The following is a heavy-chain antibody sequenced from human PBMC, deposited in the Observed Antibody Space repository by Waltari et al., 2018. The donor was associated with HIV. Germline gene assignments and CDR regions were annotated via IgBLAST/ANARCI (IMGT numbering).Heavy chain of an antibody. CDR3: AREGAQGSARIKGKSYNWFDP. CDR1: GGSISSGGYS. Sequence: QVQLQESGPGLVKPSQPLYPTCTVAGGSISSGGYSWSWIRQHPGKGLEWIGYIYYSGSTYYNPSLKSRVTISVDTSKNQFSLKLSSVTAADTAVYYCAREGAQGSARIKGKSYNWFDPWGQGTLVTVSS. J-gene: IGHJ5*02. V-gene: IGHV4-31*03. CDR2: IYYSGST. D-gene: IGHD5-18*01.